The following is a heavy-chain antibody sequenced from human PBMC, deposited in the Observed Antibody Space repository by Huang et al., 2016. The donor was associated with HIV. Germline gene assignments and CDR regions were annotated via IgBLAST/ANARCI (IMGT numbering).Heavy chain of an antibody. D-gene: IGHD3-10*01. Sequence: QVQLQESGPRLVKPYQTLSLTCTVSGVTISSCNYFWSWIRLRQPVWEGLDVNGPRYPVVNTISSPTLMSGITCYIPSLRMRVTSSVDMSMNLFVLNLTSGSAADTAVYYCARGFSRSFEHYFDSWGQGTLVTVSS. CDR2: RYPVVNTISSPTLMSGIT. CDR3: ARGFSRSFEHYFDS. V-gene: IGHV4-61*09. J-gene: IGHJ4*02. CDR1: GVTISSCNYF.